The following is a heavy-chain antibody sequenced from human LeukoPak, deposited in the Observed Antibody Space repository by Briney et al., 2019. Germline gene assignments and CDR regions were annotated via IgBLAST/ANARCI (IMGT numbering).Heavy chain of an antibody. CDR1: GGTFSSYA. J-gene: IGHJ3*02. CDR2: IIPILGIA. V-gene: IGHV1-69*04. D-gene: IGHD4-17*01. CDR3: ARDTAVTTKDPRAFDI. Sequence: ASVEVSCKASGGTFSSYAISWVRQAPGQGLEWMGRIIPILGIANYAQKFQGRVTITADKSTSTAYMELSSLRSEDTAVYYCARDTAVTTKDPRAFDIWGQGTMVTVSS.